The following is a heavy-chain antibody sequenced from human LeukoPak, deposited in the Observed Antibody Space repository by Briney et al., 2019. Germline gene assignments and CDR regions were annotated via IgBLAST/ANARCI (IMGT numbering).Heavy chain of an antibody. CDR1: GYSISSGYY. V-gene: IGHV4-38-2*01. Sequence: PSETLSLTCAVSGYSISSGYYWGWIRQPPGKGLEWIGSIYHSGSTYYNPSLKSRVTISVDTSKNQFSLKLSSVTAADTAVYYCARRGIYDFWSGYGIFDCWGQGTLVTVSS. J-gene: IGHJ4*02. CDR3: ARRGIYDFWSGYGIFDC. D-gene: IGHD3-3*01. CDR2: IYHSGST.